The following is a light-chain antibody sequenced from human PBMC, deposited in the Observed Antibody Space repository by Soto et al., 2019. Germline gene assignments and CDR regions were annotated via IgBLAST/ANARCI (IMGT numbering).Light chain of an antibody. J-gene: IGLJ1*01. V-gene: IGLV2-8*01. CDR3: KSYAGSNTYV. CDR2: EVV. CDR1: NSNIGVYDF. Sequence: QSALTQPPSASGSPGQSVTISCTGTNSNIGVYDFVSWYQHHPGTAPRLIIYEVVQRPSGVPDRFSGSKSGNTASLTVSVLQAADEADYFCKSYAGSNTYVFGSGTKVTVL.